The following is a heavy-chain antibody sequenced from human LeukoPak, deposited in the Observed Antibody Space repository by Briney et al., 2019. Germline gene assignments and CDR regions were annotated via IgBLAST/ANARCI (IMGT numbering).Heavy chain of an antibody. V-gene: IGHV4-34*01. J-gene: IGHJ3*02. Sequence: SETLSLTCGVYGGSFSGYYYSWIRQPPGKGLEWIGEINHSGYTNYNPSLKSRVTISVDTSKNQFSLKLSSVTAADTAVYYCARGDAFDIWGQGTMVTVSS. CDR1: GGSFSGYY. CDR2: INHSGYT. CDR3: ARGDAFDI.